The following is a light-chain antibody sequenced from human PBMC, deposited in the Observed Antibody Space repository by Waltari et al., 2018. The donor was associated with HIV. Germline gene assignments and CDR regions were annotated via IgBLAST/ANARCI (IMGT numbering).Light chain of an antibody. Sequence: SYDLTQPPSMSVSPGQTARISCSGAGVPTHYTFWYQQNSGQAPTLLIFKDTERPSGVPERYSGSISGTTVTLIISEVQAEDEADYYCQSTDNSGNVWVFGGGTKLTVL. CDR2: KDT. CDR3: QSTDNSGNVWV. V-gene: IGLV3-25*03. CDR1: GVPTHY. J-gene: IGLJ3*02.